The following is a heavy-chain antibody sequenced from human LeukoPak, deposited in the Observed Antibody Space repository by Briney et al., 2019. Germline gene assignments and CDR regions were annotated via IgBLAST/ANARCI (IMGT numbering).Heavy chain of an antibody. CDR3: VRGGGDLNALDS. Sequence: GGSLRLSCAASGFTFTRYWMHWVRQAPGKGLVWVSRINSDGSSTRYADSVKGRFTISRDNAKNTLYLQMNSLRAEGTAVYYCVRGGGDLNALDSWGHGTMVTVSS. J-gene: IGHJ3*02. D-gene: IGHD2-21*02. CDR2: INSDGSST. CDR1: GFTFTRYW. V-gene: IGHV3-74*01.